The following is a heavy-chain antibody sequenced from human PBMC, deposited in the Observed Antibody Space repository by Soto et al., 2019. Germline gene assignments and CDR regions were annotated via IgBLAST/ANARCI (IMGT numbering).Heavy chain of an antibody. V-gene: IGHV3-23*01. D-gene: IGHD3-10*01. CDR2: IIGSGDSA. CDR3: ANGRATYGLLTHDY. Sequence: EVQLLESGGGLVQPGGSLRLSCAASGFSFNSYSMSWVRQAPGKGLEWVAGIIGSGDSAYYADSVKGRFTISRDNSRNTLYLQMNSLPAEDTAVYYCANGRATYGLLTHDYWGQGTLVTVSS. CDR1: GFSFNSYS. J-gene: IGHJ4*02.